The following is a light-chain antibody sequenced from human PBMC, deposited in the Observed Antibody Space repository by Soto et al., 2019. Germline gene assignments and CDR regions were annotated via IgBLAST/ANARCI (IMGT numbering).Light chain of an antibody. V-gene: IGKV3-15*01. J-gene: IGKJ4*01. CDR1: QSVSSN. CDR2: GAS. Sequence: EIVRTQAPATLSVSPGERATLSCRASQSVSSNLAWYQQKPGQAPRLLIYGASTKATGIPARFSGSGSGTEFTLTISSLQSEDFEVYYCQQYNNWPLTVGGGTKVEIK. CDR3: QQYNNWPLT.